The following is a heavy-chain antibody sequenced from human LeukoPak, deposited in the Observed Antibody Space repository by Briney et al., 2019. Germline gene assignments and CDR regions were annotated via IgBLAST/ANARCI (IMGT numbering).Heavy chain of an antibody. CDR2: INHSGST. V-gene: IGHV4-34*01. CDR1: GGSFSGYY. J-gene: IGHJ4*02. D-gene: IGHD3-9*01. Sequence: SETLSLTCAVYGGSFSGYYWSWIRQPPGKGLEWIGEINHSGSTNYNPSLKGRVTISVDTSKNQFSLKLSSVTAADTAVYYCARGLDYDILTGYYSRGSYFDYWGQGTLVTVSS. CDR3: ARGLDYDILTGYYSRGSYFDY.